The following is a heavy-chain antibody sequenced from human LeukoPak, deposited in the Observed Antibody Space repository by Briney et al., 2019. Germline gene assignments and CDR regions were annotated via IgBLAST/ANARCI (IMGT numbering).Heavy chain of an antibody. CDR2: LYSGGTT. V-gene: IGHV3-66*01. J-gene: IGHJ4*02. CDR3: ARGGSPGYCSSTSCPFDY. CDR1: GFIVSTNY. Sequence: PGGSLRLSCAASGFIVSTNYMSWVRQAPGKGLEWVSVLYSGGTTYYADSVKGRFTISRDNSKNTLYLQMNSLRAEDTAVYYCARGGSPGYCSSTSCPFDYWGQGTLVTVSS. D-gene: IGHD2-2*01.